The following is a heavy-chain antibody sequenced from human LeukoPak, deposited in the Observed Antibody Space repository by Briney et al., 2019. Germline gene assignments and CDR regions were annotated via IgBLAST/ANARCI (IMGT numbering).Heavy chain of an antibody. J-gene: IGHJ4*02. D-gene: IGHD3-22*01. V-gene: IGHV1-69*06. CDR3: ARGDWRYYYDSSGSVGSCLDY. CDR1: GGTFSSYA. Sequence: GASVKVSCKASGGTFSSYAISWVRQAPGQGLEWMGGIIPIFGTANYAQKFQGRVTITADKSTSTAYMELSSLRSEDTAVYYCARGDWRYYYDSSGSVGSCLDYWGQGTLVTVSS. CDR2: IIPIFGTA.